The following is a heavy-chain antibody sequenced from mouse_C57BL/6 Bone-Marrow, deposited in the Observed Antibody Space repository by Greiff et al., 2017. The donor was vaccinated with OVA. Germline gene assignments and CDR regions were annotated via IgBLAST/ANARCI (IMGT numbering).Heavy chain of an antibody. J-gene: IGHJ2*01. CDR1: GFNIKDYY. Sequence: VQLKESGAELVKPGASVKLSCTASGFNIKDYYMHWVKQRTEQGLEWIGRIDPEDGETKYAPKFKGQATLTADTSSNTAYLQLSSLTSEDTAVYYCARDGYYVDYWGQGTTLTVSS. CDR3: ARDGYYVDY. D-gene: IGHD2-3*01. V-gene: IGHV14-2*01. CDR2: IDPEDGET.